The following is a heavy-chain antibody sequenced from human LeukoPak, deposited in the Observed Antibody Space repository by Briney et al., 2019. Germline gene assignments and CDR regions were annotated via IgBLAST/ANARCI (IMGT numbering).Heavy chain of an antibody. V-gene: IGHV3-30*02. J-gene: IGHJ6*03. CDR3: AKGATGGAYYYYMDV. CDR2: IRYDGTNK. Sequence: GGSLRLSCATSGFTFSSYGMHWVRQAPGKGLEWVAFIRYDGTNKYYADSVKGRFTISRDNSKNSLYLQMNSLRAEDTALYHCAKGATGGAYYYYMDVWGKGTTVTVSS. CDR1: GFTFSSYG. D-gene: IGHD1-26*01.